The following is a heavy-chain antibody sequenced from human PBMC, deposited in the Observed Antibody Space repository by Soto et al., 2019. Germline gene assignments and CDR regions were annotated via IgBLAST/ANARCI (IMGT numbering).Heavy chain of an antibody. CDR1: GGSFSGYY. Sequence: ASETLSLTCAVYGGSFSGYYWSWIRQPPGKGLEWIGEINHSGSTNYNPSLKSRVTISVDTSKNQFSLKLSSVTAADTAVYYCARRDWIDPWGQGTLVTVSS. J-gene: IGHJ5*02. V-gene: IGHV4-34*01. CDR2: INHSGST. CDR3: ARRDWIDP.